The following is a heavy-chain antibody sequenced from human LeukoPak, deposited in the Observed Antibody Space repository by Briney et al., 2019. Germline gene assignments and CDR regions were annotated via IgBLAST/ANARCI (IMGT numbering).Heavy chain of an antibody. J-gene: IGHJ3*02. V-gene: IGHV4-59*12. D-gene: IGHD3-3*01. Sequence: PSETLSLTCTVSGGSISSYYWSWIRQPPGKGLEWIGYIYYSGSTNYNPSLKSRVTISVDTSKNQFSLKLSSVTAADTAVYYCAREGRAIFNAFDIWGQGTMVTVSS. CDR2: IYYSGST. CDR1: GGSISSYY. CDR3: AREGRAIFNAFDI.